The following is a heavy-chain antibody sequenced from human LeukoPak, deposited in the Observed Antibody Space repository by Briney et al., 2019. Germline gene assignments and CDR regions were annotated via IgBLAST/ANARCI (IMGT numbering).Heavy chain of an antibody. CDR2: IYSNGDT. CDR3: TSRGFRLPLDAFDV. Sequence: PSETLSLTCTVCGGPITRSAYYWVWVRQSPGRGLEWLGSIYSNGDTYYNPSFESRVTIAIETSKNQFSLKMTSVTAADTAAYYCTSRGFRLPLDAFDVWGQGTRVAVSS. J-gene: IGHJ3*01. D-gene: IGHD5-24*01. CDR1: GGPITRSAYY. V-gene: IGHV4-39*01.